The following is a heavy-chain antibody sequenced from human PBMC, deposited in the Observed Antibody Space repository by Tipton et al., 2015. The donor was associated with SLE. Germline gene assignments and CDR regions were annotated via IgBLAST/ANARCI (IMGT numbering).Heavy chain of an antibody. CDR2: SYSGGST. V-gene: IGHV3-23*03. D-gene: IGHD6-6*01. CDR3: AKGAADIAARPADY. CDR1: GFAFSSYA. Sequence: SLRLSCAASGFAFSSYAMNWVRQAPGKGLEWVSVSYSGGSTDYADSVKGRFSISRENSKNTLYLQMNSLRTEDTAVYYCAKGAADIAARPADYWGQGTLVTVSS. J-gene: IGHJ4*02.